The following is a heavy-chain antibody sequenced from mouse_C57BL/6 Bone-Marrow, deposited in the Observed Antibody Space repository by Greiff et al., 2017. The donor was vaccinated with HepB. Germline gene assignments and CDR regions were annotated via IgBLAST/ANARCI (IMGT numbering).Heavy chain of an antibody. J-gene: IGHJ2*01. CDR2: ISSGSSTI. V-gene: IGHV5-17*01. CDR1: GFTFSDYG. Sequence: EVKLEESGGGLVKPGGSLKLSCAASGFTFSDYGMHWVRQAPEKGLEWVAYISSGSSTIYYADTVKGRFTISRDNAKNTLFLQMTSLRSEDTAMYYCARPSVVANYFDYWGQGTTLTVSS. D-gene: IGHD1-1*01. CDR3: ARPSVVANYFDY.